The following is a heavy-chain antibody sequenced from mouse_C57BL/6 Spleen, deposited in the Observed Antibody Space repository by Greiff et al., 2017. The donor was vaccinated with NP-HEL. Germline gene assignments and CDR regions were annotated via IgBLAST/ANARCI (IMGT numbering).Heavy chain of an antibody. CDR1: GYTFTSYW. CDR3: ARWDTTVVPLDY. Sequence: VQLQQPGAELVKPGASVKLSCKASGYTFTSYWMQWVKQRPGQGLEWIGEIDPSDSYTNYNQKFKGKATLTVDTSSSTAYMQLSSLTSEDSAVYYCARWDTTVVPLDYWGQGTTLTVSS. J-gene: IGHJ2*01. CDR2: IDPSDSYT. D-gene: IGHD1-1*01. V-gene: IGHV1-50*01.